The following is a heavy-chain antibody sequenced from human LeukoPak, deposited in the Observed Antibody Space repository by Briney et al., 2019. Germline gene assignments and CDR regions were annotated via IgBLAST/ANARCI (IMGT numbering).Heavy chain of an antibody. CDR2: INASGGTT. CDR3: AKEPREYCSSTSCPNRIDP. V-gene: IGHV3-23*01. Sequence: PGGSLRLSCAASGFTFSSYAMSWVRQAPGKGLEWVSAINASGGTTYYADSVKGRFTIYRDNSKNTLYLQMSSLRAEDTAVYYCAKEPREYCSSTSCPNRIDPWGQGTLVIVSS. J-gene: IGHJ5*02. D-gene: IGHD2-2*01. CDR1: GFTFSSYA.